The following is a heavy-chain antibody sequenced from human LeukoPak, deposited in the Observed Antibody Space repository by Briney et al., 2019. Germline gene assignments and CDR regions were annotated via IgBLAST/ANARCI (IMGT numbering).Heavy chain of an antibody. V-gene: IGHV3-7*05. CDR2: IKADGSEK. CDR3: ATVVRSSPRDY. J-gene: IGHJ4*02. D-gene: IGHD4-23*01. Sequence: GGSLRLSCAASGFTFSSYWMHWVRQAPGKGLEWVANIKADGSEKYHVDSVKGRLTISRDNGKKSLYLQMDSLRAEDTAVYYCATVVRSSPRDYWGQGTLVTVSS. CDR1: GFTFSSYW.